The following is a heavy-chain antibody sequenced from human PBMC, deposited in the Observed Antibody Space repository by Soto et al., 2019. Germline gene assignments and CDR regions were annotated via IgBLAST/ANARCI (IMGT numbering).Heavy chain of an antibody. V-gene: IGHV3-48*03. Sequence: PGGSLRLSCVGSGFTFSSFEMNWVRQTPGKGLEWLSYIGRSGETIYYADSVKGRFTISRDNAKSSLFLQMNGLRDEDTGIYYCARDSRGGAARRPTLYYWGPGTLVTVSS. CDR1: GFTFSSFE. CDR3: ARDSRGGAARRPTLYY. D-gene: IGHD6-6*01. CDR2: IGRSGETI. J-gene: IGHJ4*02.